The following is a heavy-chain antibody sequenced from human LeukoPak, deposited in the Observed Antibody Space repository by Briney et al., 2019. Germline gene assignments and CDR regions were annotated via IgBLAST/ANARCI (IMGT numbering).Heavy chain of an antibody. J-gene: IGHJ4*02. CDR1: GFTFSSYW. Sequence: GGSLRLSCAASGFTFSSYWMHWVRQAPGKGLVWVSRINSDGSSTSYADSVKGRSTISRDNAKNTLDLQMNSLRAEDTAVYYCASSRTRYYFDYWGQGTLVTVSS. CDR3: ASSRTRYYFDY. CDR2: INSDGSST. V-gene: IGHV3-74*01.